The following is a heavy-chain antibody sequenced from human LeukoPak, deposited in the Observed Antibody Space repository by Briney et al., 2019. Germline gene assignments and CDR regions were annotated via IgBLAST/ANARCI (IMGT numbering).Heavy chain of an antibody. CDR2: ISAYNGGT. CDR3: ARANYDFWSGYYKGYYYYMDV. CDR1: GYTFTSYG. J-gene: IGHJ6*03. D-gene: IGHD3-3*01. Sequence: GASVKVSCKASGYTFTSYGISWVRQAPGQGLEWMGWISAYNGGTNYAQKFQGRVTMTRDTSISTAYMELSRLRSDDTAVYYCARANYDFWSGYYKGYYYYMDVWGKGTTVTVSS. V-gene: IGHV1-18*01.